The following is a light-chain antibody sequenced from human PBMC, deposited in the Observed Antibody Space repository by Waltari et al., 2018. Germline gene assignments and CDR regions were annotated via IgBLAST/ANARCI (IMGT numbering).Light chain of an antibody. Sequence: EIVMTQSPATLSVSPGERATLSCRASQSVSSNLACYQQKPGQAPRPLIYGASTRATGIPARFSGSGSGTEFTLTISSMQSEDFAVYYCQQYNNWPPLTFGPGTKVDIK. J-gene: IGKJ3*01. CDR3: QQYNNWPPLT. V-gene: IGKV3-15*01. CDR1: QSVSSN. CDR2: GAS.